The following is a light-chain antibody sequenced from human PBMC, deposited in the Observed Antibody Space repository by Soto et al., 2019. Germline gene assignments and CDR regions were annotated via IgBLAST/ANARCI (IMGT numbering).Light chain of an antibody. Sequence: EIVLTQSPGTLSLSPGERATLSCRASQSVSSSYLAWYQQKPGQAPRLLIYGASSRATGIPDRFSGSGSETEFTLTISSLQSEDFAVYYCQQYNNWPPFTFGQGTRLEIK. CDR2: GAS. CDR3: QQYNNWPPFT. CDR1: QSVSSSY. V-gene: IGKV3-20*01. J-gene: IGKJ5*01.